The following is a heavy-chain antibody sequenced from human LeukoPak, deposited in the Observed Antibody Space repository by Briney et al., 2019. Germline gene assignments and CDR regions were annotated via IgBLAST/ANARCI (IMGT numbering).Heavy chain of an antibody. V-gene: IGHV3-9*01. CDR1: GFTFDDYA. CDR2: ISWNSGGI. CDR3: AKSFEYSSSSWYGY. Sequence: GGSLRLSCAASGFTFDDYAMHWVRQAPGKGLEWVSGISWNSGGIGYADSVKGRFTISRDNAKNSLYLQMNSLRAEDTAVYYCAKSFEYSSSSWYGYWGQGTLVTVSS. J-gene: IGHJ4*02. D-gene: IGHD6-6*01.